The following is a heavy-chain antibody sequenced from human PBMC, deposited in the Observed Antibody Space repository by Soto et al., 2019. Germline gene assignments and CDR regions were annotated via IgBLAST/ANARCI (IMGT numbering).Heavy chain of an antibody. Sequence: ASVKVSCKASGYTFTSYAMHWVRQAPGQRLEWMGWINAGNGNTKYSQKFQGRVTITRDTSASTAYMELSSLRSEDTAVYYCARDLYCSSTSCYRVFDYWGQGTMVTVYS. V-gene: IGHV1-3*01. J-gene: IGHJ4*02. D-gene: IGHD2-2*02. CDR3: ARDLYCSSTSCYRVFDY. CDR2: INAGNGNT. CDR1: GYTFTSYA.